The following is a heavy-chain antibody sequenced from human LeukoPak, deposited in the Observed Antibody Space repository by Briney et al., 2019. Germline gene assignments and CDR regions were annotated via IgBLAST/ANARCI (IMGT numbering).Heavy chain of an antibody. V-gene: IGHV4-39*07. CDR3: AREGSSGWYGGVFDY. Sequence: SETLSLTCTVSGGSISSSSYYWGWIRQPPGKGLEWIGSIYYSGSTYYNPSLKSRVTISLDTSKNQFSLKLSSVTAADTAVYYCAREGSSGWYGGVFDYWGQGTLVTVSS. J-gene: IGHJ4*02. CDR1: GGSISSSSYY. D-gene: IGHD6-19*01. CDR2: IYYSGST.